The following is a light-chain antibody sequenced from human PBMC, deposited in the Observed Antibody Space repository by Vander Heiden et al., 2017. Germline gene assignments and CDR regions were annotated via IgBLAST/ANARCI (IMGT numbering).Light chain of an antibody. CDR2: GAP. V-gene: IGKV3-20*01. Sequence: ELVLTQCRLPLSFSPRERATLSCRASQSVSSRYLAWDQQKPVQPPRLLIHGAPTSAHGSPDRFSGRGPVQDFTLTSSRLEPADFPAYYVQQYGSSATFGQGTKVEIK. J-gene: IGKJ1*01. CDR3: QQYGSSAT. CDR1: QSVSSRY.